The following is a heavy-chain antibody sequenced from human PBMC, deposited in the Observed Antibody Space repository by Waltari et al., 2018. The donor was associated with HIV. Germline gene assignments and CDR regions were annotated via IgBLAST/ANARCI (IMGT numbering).Heavy chain of an antibody. Sequence: QVQLQESGPGLVKPSETLSLNCTVSGGSISSYYWSWIRQPPGKGLEWIGYIYYSGSTNYNPSLKSRVTISVDTSKNQFSLKLSSVTAADTAVYYCARDRDFWSGHYYYYGMDVWGQGTTVTVSS. CDR3: ARDRDFWSGHYYYYGMDV. CDR2: IYYSGST. CDR1: GGSISSYY. D-gene: IGHD3-3*01. V-gene: IGHV4-59*01. J-gene: IGHJ6*02.